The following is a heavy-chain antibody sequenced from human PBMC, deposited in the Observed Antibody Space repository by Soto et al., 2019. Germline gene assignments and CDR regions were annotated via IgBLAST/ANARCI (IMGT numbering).Heavy chain of an antibody. CDR1: GFTFSSYG. CDR3: AKDRYSYGSYFDY. V-gene: IGHV3-30*18. CDR2: ISYDGSNK. J-gene: IGHJ4*02. D-gene: IGHD5-18*01. Sequence: QVQLVESGGGVVQPGRSLRLSCAASGFTFSSYGMHWVRQAPGKGLEWVAVISYDGSNKYYADSVKGRFTISRDNYKNTLYLQMNSLRAEDTAVYYCAKDRYSYGSYFDYWGQGTLVTVSS.